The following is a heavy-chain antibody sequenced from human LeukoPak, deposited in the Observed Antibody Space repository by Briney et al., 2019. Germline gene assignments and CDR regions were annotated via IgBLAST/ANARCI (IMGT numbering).Heavy chain of an antibody. V-gene: IGHV3-23*01. J-gene: IGHJ4*02. CDR1: GFTFSSYA. D-gene: IGHD3-16*02. CDR2: ISGSGGST. CDR3: AKDRSYRVATDY. Sequence: GGSLRLSCAASGFTFSSYAMSWVRQAPGKGLEWVSAISGSGGSTYYADSVKGRFTISRDNSKNTLYLQMNSLRAEDTAIYYCAKDRSYRVATDYWGQGTLVTVSS.